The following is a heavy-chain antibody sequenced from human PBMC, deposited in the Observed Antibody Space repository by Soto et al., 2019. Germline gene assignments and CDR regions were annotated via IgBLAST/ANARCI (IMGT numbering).Heavy chain of an antibody. CDR2: IYPGDSDT. Sequence: PGESLKISCKGSGYSFTSYWIGWVRQMPGKGLEWMGIIYPGDSDTRYSPSFQGQVTISADKSISTAYLQWSSLKASDTAMYYCARSAKHYSSGRYSDYFDYWGQGTLVTVSS. CDR1: GYSFTSYW. J-gene: IGHJ4*02. V-gene: IGHV5-51*01. CDR3: ARSAKHYSSGRYSDYFDY. D-gene: IGHD6-19*01.